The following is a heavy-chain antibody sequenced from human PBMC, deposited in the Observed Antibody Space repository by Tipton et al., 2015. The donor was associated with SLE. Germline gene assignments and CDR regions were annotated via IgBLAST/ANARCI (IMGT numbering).Heavy chain of an antibody. CDR3: ARPETGFREFGYFDL. CDR2: ISYGGGT. V-gene: IGHV4-34*11. J-gene: IGHJ2*01. D-gene: IGHD3-10*01. Sequence: TLSLTCAVSGGSLSGYSWSWIRQPPVKGLEWIGSISYGGGTYYNPSLKSRVTISVDTSKNQFSLNLTSVTAADTAVYYCARPETGFREFGYFDLWGRGTLVSVSS. CDR1: GGSLSGYS.